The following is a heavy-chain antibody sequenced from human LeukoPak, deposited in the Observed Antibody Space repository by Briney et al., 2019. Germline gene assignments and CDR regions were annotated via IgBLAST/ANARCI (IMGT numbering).Heavy chain of an antibody. Sequence: PGGSLRLSCAASGFTFSSYWMSWVRQAPGKGLEWVSAISGSGGSTYYADSVKGRFTISRDNSKNTLYLQMNSLRAEDTAVYYCAKDVLLRPAAFDYWGQGTLVTVSS. CDR2: ISGSGGST. V-gene: IGHV3-23*01. CDR3: AKDVLLRPAAFDY. J-gene: IGHJ4*02. CDR1: GFTFSSYW. D-gene: IGHD2-2*01.